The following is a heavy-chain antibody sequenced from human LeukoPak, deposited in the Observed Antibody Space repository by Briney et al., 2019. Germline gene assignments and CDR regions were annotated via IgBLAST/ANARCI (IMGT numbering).Heavy chain of an antibody. CDR3: ARSGTVGTMPV. CDR1: GGSLSTYY. D-gene: IGHD1/OR15-1a*01. V-gene: IGHV4-59*08. J-gene: IGHJ4*02. CDR2: IDYSGST. Sequence: SETLSLTCAVSGGSLSTYYWSWIRLPPGQGLEWIGYIDYSGSTNYNPSLKSRVTISVDTSKNQFSLKLSSVTAADTAVYYCARSGTVGTMPVWGQGTLVTVSS.